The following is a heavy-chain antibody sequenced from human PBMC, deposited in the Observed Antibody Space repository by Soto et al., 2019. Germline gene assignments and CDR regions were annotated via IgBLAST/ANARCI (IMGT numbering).Heavy chain of an antibody. D-gene: IGHD7-27*01. V-gene: IGHV1-46*01. CDR2: VNPGGGHT. CDR1: GYTFTSYY. J-gene: IGHJ4*02. CDR3: ARDRNWGSEDYLDY. Sequence: ASVKVSCKASGYTFTSYYIHWVRQAPGQGLEWMGIVNPGGGHTTYAQKFQDRVAMTRDTSTSTLYMELSSLRSEDTAVYYCARDRNWGSEDYLDYWGQGTLVTVS.